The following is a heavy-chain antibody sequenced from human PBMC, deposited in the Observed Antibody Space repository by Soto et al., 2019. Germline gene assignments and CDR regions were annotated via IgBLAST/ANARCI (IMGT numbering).Heavy chain of an antibody. D-gene: IGHD6-19*01. V-gene: IGHV3-30*18. Sequence: VQLVESGGGVVQPGRSLRLSCAASGFTFSDYAMHWVRQAPGKGLEWVAVVSHDGRNTHYADSVKGRFTISRDSSKNTVYLEMTSLRAEDTAAYYCAKGGRQWLVTSDFNYWGQGALVTVSS. CDR3: AKGGRQWLVTSDFNY. CDR2: VSHDGRNT. CDR1: GFTFSDYA. J-gene: IGHJ4*02.